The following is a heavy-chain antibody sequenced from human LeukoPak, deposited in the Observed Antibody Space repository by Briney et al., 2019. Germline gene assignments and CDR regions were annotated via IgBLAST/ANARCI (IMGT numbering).Heavy chain of an antibody. CDR3: ARGYYGSGSYYRANRFDP. CDR2: IKQDGSEK. J-gene: IGHJ5*02. D-gene: IGHD3-10*01. V-gene: IGHV3-7*01. Sequence: PGGSLRLSCAASGFTFSSYWMSWVRQAPGKGLEWVANIKQDGSEKYYVDSVKGRFTISRDNAKNSLYLQMNSLRAEDTAVYYCARGYYGSGSYYRANRFDPWGQGTLVTVSS. CDR1: GFTFSSYW.